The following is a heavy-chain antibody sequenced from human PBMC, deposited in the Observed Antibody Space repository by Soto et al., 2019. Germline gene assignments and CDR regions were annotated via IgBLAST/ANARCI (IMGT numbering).Heavy chain of an antibody. V-gene: IGHV3-23*01. CDR2: ISGSGGST. D-gene: IGHD6-19*01. Sequence: PVGSLRLSCAASGFTFSSYAMSWVRQAPGRGLEWVSAISGSGGSTYYADSVKGRFTISRDNSKNTLYLQMNSLRAEDTAVYYCAKVGQWLVRRYFDYWGQGTLVTVSS. CDR3: AKVGQWLVRRYFDY. CDR1: GFTFSSYA. J-gene: IGHJ4*02.